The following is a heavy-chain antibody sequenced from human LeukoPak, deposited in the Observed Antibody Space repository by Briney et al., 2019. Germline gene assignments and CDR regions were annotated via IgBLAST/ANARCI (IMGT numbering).Heavy chain of an antibody. CDR3: ARGARQSGSYLDY. V-gene: IGHV1-8*02. Sequence: GASVKVSCKASGYTFTGYYMHWVRQAPGQGLEWMGWMNPNSGNTGYAQKFQGRVTMTRNTSISTAYMELSRLRSDDTAVYYCARGARQSGSYLDYWGQGTLVTVSS. J-gene: IGHJ4*02. CDR2: MNPNSGNT. D-gene: IGHD1-26*01. CDR1: GYTFTGYY.